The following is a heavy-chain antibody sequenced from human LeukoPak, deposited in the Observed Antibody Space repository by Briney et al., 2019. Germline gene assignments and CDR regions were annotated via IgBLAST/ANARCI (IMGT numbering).Heavy chain of an antibody. CDR2: TDYRSKWSN. CDR1: GDSVSSNSAA. V-gene: IGHV6-1*01. D-gene: IGHD1-26*01. CDR3: AREALWELPTLDAFDI. J-gene: IGHJ3*02. Sequence: SQTLSLTCAISGDSVSSNSAAWNWIRQSPSRGLEWLGRTDYRSKWSNDYAVSVKSRISINPDASKNHFSLQLNSVTPEDTAVYYCAREALWELPTLDAFDIWGQGTMVTVSS.